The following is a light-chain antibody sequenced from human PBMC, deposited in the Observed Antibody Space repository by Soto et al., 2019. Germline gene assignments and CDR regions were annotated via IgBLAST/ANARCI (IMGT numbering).Light chain of an antibody. Sequence: QSALTQPASVSGSPGQSITISCTGTSSDVGGYNYVSWYQQHPGNVPKLMIYEVSSRPAGVSNRFSGSKSGNTASLTISGLQAEDEADYYFLSRGDSLTYVFGTGTKLTVL. CDR3: LSRGDSLTYV. V-gene: IGLV2-14*01. CDR2: EVS. J-gene: IGLJ1*01. CDR1: SSDVGGYNY.